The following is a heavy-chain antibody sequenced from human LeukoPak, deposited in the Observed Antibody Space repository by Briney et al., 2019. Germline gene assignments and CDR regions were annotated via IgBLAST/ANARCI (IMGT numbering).Heavy chain of an antibody. CDR2: IYTSGST. CDR1: GGSISSYY. J-gene: IGHJ6*03. V-gene: IGHV4-4*07. Sequence: SETLSLTCTVSGGSISSYYWSWIRQPAGKGLEWIGRIYTSGSTNYNPSLKSRVTMSVDTSKSQFSLKLSSVTAADTAVYYCARDKVQVVPAAPREYYYYYYMDVWGKGTTVTVSS. CDR3: ARDKVQVVPAAPREYYYYYYMDV. D-gene: IGHD2-2*01.